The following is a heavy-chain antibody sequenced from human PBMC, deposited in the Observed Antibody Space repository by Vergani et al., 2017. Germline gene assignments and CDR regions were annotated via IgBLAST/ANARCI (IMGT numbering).Heavy chain of an antibody. CDR1: GGTFSSYA. Sequence: QVQLVQSGAEVKKPGSSVKVSCKASGGTFSSYAISWVRQAPGQGLEWMGRIIPILGIANYAQKFQGRVTITADKSTSTAYMELSSLRSGDTAVDYCARGGGQLPLKYFDYWGQGTLVTVSS. D-gene: IGHD6-6*01. CDR2: IIPILGIA. CDR3: ARGGGQLPLKYFDY. J-gene: IGHJ4*02. V-gene: IGHV1-69*04.